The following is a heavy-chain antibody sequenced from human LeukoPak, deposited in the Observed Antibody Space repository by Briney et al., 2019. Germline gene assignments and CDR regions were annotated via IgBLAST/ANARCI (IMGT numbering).Heavy chain of an antibody. D-gene: IGHD1-26*01. CDR1: GGTFSSYA. J-gene: IGHJ6*03. V-gene: IGHV1-69*05. CDR3: ARSKAASGSYYGPDYYYMDV. CDR2: IIPIFGTA. Sequence: SVKVSCKASGGTFSSYAISWVRQAPGQGLEWVGGIIPIFGTANYAQKFQGRVTITTDESTSTAYMELSSLRSEDTAVYYCARSKAASGSYYGPDYYYMDVWGKGTTVTVS.